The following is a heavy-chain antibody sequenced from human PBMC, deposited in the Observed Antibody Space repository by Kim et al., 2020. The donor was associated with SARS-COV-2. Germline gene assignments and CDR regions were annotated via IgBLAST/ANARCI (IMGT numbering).Heavy chain of an antibody. CDR1: GFTFGDYA. Sequence: GGSLRLSCTASGFTFGDYAMSWVRQAPGKGLEWVGFIRSKAYGGTTEYAASVKGRFTISRDDSKSIAYLQMNSLKTEDTAVYYCTRGQNDYVWGSPYWGQGTLVTVSS. J-gene: IGHJ4*02. D-gene: IGHD3-16*01. CDR3: TRGQNDYVWGSPY. CDR2: IRSKAYGGTT. V-gene: IGHV3-49*04.